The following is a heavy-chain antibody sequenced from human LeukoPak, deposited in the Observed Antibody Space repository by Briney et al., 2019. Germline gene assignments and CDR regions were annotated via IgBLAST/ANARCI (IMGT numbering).Heavy chain of an antibody. V-gene: IGHV4-59*01. CDR1: GDSISIYY. CDR3: ARGVPLLATVTIYGMDV. Sequence: PSETLSLTCTVSGDSISIYYWNWIRQPPGKGLEWIGYIYYSGSTNYNPSLKSRVTISVDTSKNQFSLKLSSVTAADTAVYYCARGVPLLATVTIYGMDVWGQGTTVTVSS. J-gene: IGHJ6*02. CDR2: IYYSGST. D-gene: IGHD4-11*01.